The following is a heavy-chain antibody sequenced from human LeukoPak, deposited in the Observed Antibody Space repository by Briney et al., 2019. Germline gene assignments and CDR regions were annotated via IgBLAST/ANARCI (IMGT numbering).Heavy chain of an antibody. Sequence: ASVKVSCKASGYTFTGYYMHWVRQAPGQGLEWMGWINPNSGGTNYAQKFQGRVTMTRDASISTAYMELSRLRSDDTAVYYCARGNNRWPDAFDIWGQGTMVTVSS. J-gene: IGHJ3*02. CDR2: INPNSGGT. D-gene: IGHD1-14*01. CDR1: GYTFTGYY. CDR3: ARGNNRWPDAFDI. V-gene: IGHV1-2*02.